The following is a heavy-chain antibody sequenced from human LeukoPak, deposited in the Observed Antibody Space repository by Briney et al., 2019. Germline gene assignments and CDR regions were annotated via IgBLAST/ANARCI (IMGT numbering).Heavy chain of an antibody. J-gene: IGHJ3*02. V-gene: IGHV4-4*09. CDR2: IYTSGST. Sequence: SETLSLTCTVSGGSISSYYWSWIRQPPGKGLEWIGYIYTSGSTNYNPSLKSRVTIPVDTSKNQFSLKLSSVTAADTAVYYCARRPAQGVVVPAAWGAFDIWGQGTMVTVSS. CDR3: ARRPAQGVVVPAAWGAFDI. D-gene: IGHD2-2*01. CDR1: GGSISSYY.